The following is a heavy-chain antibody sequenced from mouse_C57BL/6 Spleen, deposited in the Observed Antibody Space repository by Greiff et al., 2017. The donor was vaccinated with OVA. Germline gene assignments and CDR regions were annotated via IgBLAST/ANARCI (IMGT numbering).Heavy chain of an antibody. CDR2: ISSGSSTN. D-gene: IGHD1-1*01. V-gene: IGHV5-17*01. CDR1: GFTFSDYG. J-gene: IGHJ2*01. CDR3: ARRRYDCSSYEHFDY. Sequence: EVNLVESGGGLVKPGGSLKLSCAASGFTFSDYGMHWVRQAPEKGLEWVAYISSGSSTNYYADTVKGRFTISRYNANNTLFLQMTSLRSEDTAMYYCARRRYDCSSYEHFDYWGQGTTLTVSS.